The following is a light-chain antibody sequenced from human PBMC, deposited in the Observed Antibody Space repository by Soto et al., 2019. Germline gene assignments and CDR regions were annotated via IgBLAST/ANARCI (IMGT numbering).Light chain of an antibody. J-gene: IGKJ1*01. V-gene: IGKV3-20*01. CDR3: QQYGGSPRT. CDR1: QGFSSDS. Sequence: EIVLTQSPGTLSLSPGERATLSCRASQGFSSDSLAWYQQKPGQAPRLLISGASSGATGIPDRFSGSGSGTDFTLTISRLEHEDFAVYYCQQYGGSPRTFGQGTKVDIK. CDR2: GAS.